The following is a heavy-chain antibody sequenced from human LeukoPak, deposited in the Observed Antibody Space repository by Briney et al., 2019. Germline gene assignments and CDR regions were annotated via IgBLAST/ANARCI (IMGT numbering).Heavy chain of an antibody. D-gene: IGHD3-3*01. J-gene: IGHJ5*02. CDR2: INHSGST. Sequence: SETLSLTRAVYGGSFSGYYWSWIRQPPGKGLEWIGEINHSGSTNYNPSIKSRVTISVDTSKNQFSLKLSSVTAADTAVYYYARGRFLEWLREHRNWFDPWGQGTLVTVSS. CDR1: GGSFSGYY. V-gene: IGHV4-34*01. CDR3: ARGRFLEWLREHRNWFDP.